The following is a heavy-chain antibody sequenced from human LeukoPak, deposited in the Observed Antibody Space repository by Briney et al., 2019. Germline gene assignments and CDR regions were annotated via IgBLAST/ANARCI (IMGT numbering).Heavy chain of an antibody. J-gene: IGHJ5*02. CDR3: ARDGKITIFGVVINNWFDP. CDR2: IIPIFGTA. CDR1: GGTFSSYA. Sequence: GSSVKVSCKASGGTFSSYAISWVRQAPGQGLEWMGGIIPIFGTANYAQKFQGRVTITADESTSTAYMELSSLRSEDTAVYYCARDGKITIFGVVINNWFDPWGQGTMVTVSS. V-gene: IGHV1-69*01. D-gene: IGHD3-3*01.